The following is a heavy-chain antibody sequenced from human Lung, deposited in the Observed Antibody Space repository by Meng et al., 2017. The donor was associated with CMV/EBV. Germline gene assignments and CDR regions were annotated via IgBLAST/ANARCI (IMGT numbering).Heavy chain of an antibody. CDR2: INSDGSST. D-gene: IGHD2-2*01. Sequence: SCAASGFTFSSYWMHWVRQAPGKGLVWVSRINSDGSSTSYADSVKGRFTISRDNAKNTLYLQTNSLRAEDTAVYYCARDGAVPAAISHFHYWGQGXLVTVSS. CDR1: GFTFSSYW. V-gene: IGHV3-74*01. J-gene: IGHJ1*01. CDR3: ARDGAVPAAISHFHY.